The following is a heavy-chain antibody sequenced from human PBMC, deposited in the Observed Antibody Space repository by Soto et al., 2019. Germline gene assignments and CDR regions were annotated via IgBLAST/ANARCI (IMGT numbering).Heavy chain of an antibody. CDR3: ATSGGGWYLY. V-gene: IGHV1-8*01. J-gene: IGHJ4*02. Sequence: ASVKVSCKSSGYTFSSYDINWVRQATGQGLEWMGWLNPNSGDTGYAQKFQGRVTLTRNTSINTAYIELSSLTSDDTAVYYCATSGGGWYLYWGQGTLVTVSS. CDR2: LNPNSGDT. CDR1: GYTFSSYD. D-gene: IGHD6-19*01.